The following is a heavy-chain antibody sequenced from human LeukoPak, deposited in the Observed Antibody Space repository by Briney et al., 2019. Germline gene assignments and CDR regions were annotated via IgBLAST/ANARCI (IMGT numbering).Heavy chain of an antibody. D-gene: IGHD5-24*01. CDR1: GGSISSSSSY. V-gene: IGHV4-39*07. J-gene: IGHJ4*02. CDR3: ATLRRGRWLQS. CDR2: IYYSGST. Sequence: SETLSLTCTVSGGSISSSSSYWGWIRQPPGKGLEWIGSIYYSGSTYYNPSLKSRVTISVDTSKNQFSLKLSSVTAADTAVYYCATLRRGRWLQSWGQGTLVTVSS.